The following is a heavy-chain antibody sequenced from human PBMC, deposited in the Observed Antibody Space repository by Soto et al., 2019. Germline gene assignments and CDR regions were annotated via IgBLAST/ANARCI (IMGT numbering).Heavy chain of an antibody. CDR2: ISGSGGSK. CDR1: GFTFSSYA. J-gene: IGHJ4*02. D-gene: IGHD2-15*01. Sequence: GGSLRLSCAASGFTFSSYAMSWVRQAPGKGLEWVSAISGSGGSKYYGDSVKGRFTISSDNSKNTLYLQMNSLRAEDTAVYYCAKDPTLSGGSFHFDYWGQGTLVTVSS. CDR3: AKDPTLSGGSFHFDY. V-gene: IGHV3-23*01.